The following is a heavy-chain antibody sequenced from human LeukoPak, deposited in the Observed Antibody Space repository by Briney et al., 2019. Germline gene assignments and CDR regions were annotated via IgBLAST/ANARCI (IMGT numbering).Heavy chain of an antibody. CDR3: ARVSNTAMVTRFDY. D-gene: IGHD5-18*01. CDR2: IYHSGST. J-gene: IGHJ4*02. Sequence: SETLSLTCTVSGYSISSGYYWGWIRQPPGKGLEWIGSIYHSGSTYYNPSLKSRVTISVDTSKNQFSLKLSSVTAADTAVYYCARVSNTAMVTRFDYWGQGTLVTVSS. CDR1: GYSISSGYY. V-gene: IGHV4-38-2*02.